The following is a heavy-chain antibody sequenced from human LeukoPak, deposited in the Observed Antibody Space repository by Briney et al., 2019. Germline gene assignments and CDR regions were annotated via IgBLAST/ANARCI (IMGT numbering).Heavy chain of an antibody. D-gene: IGHD3-22*01. V-gene: IGHV3-21*01. CDR1: GFTFSSYS. CDR3: AREDDSSGYLYYFDY. CDR2: ISSSSSYI. Sequence: PGGSLRLSCAASGFTFSSYSMNWVRQAPGKGLEWVSSISSSSSYIYYADSVKGRFTISRDNAKNSLYLQMNSLRAEDTAVYYCAREDDSSGYLYYFDYWGQGTLVTVSS. J-gene: IGHJ4*02.